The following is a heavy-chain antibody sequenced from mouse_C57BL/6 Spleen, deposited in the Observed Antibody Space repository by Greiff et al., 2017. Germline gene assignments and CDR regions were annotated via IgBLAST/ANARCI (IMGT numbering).Heavy chain of an antibody. V-gene: IGHV1-66*01. D-gene: IGHD2-4*01. CDR2: IYPGSGNT. J-gene: IGHJ3*01. Sequence: VQLQQSGPELVKPGASVKISCKASGYSFTSYYIHWVKQRPGQGLEWIGWIYPGSGNTKYNEKFKGKATLTADTSSSTAYMQLSSLTSEDSAVYYCARSNDYDSAWFAYWGQGTLVTVSA. CDR3: ARSNDYDSAWFAY. CDR1: GYSFTSYY.